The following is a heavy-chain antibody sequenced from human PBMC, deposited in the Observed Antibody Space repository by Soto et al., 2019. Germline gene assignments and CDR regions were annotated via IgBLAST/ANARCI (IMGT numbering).Heavy chain of an antibody. CDR1: GGSISSSSYY. D-gene: IGHD6-13*01. Sequence: QLQLQESGPGLVKPSETLSLTCTVSGGSISSSSYYWGWIRQPPGKGLEWIGSIYYSGSTYYSPSLKSRVTISVDTSKNQFSLKLSSVTAADTAVYYCAGEAAAGTVRFDYWGQGTLVTVSS. CDR3: AGEAAAGTVRFDY. CDR2: IYYSGST. V-gene: IGHV4-39*01. J-gene: IGHJ4*02.